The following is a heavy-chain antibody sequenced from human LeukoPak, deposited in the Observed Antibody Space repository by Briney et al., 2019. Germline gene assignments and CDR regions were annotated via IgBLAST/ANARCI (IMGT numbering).Heavy chain of an antibody. D-gene: IGHD4-23*01. CDR3: AKRVDYGGNYYFDY. CDR2: IGPSGGST. J-gene: IGHJ4*02. CDR1: GFTFSSYA. Sequence: GGSLRLSCAVSGFTFSSYAMSWVRQAPGQGLEWVSAIGPSGGSTYYADSVKGRFTISRDNSKTTLYLQMNSLGVEDTALYYCAKRVDYGGNYYFDYWGQGTLVTVSS. V-gene: IGHV3-23*01.